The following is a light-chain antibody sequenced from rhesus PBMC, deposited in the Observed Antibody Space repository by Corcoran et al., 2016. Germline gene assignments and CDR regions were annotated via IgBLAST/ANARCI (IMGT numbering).Light chain of an antibody. V-gene: IGKV3-40*03. CDR3: QQYNDLLWT. CDR2: SAH. CDR1: ESVGSN. J-gene: IGKJ1*01. Sequence: EIVMTQSPATLSLSPGETAPLSCRASESVGSNLAWYQQKPGQAPQLLVHSAHFRAAGTPERFSGSGSRTEFTLTISSLEPEDVGVYYCQQYNDLLWTFGHGTKVEIK.